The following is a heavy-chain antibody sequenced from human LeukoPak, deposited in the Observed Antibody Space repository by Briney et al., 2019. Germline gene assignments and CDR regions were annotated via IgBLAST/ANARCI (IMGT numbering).Heavy chain of an antibody. CDR1: AYTFTGYY. J-gene: IGHJ3*02. CDR2: IDPNNGDI. CDR3: ARRSRNGLDAFDI. Sequence: AASVKVSCKASAYTFTGYYLHWVRQAPGQGLEWMGWIDPNNGDIKYAQKFQGRVTMTRDRSISIAYMELSRLTSDDTALYYCARRSRNGLDAFDIWGQGTMVTVSS. V-gene: IGHV1-2*02. D-gene: IGHD1-14*01.